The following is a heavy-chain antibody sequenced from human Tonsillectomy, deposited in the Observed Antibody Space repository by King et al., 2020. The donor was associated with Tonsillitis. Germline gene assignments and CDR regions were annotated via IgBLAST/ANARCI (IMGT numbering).Heavy chain of an antibody. Sequence: HVQLQESGPGLVKPSETLSLTCTVSGGSVSYSYWSWVRQSQEKGLEWIGYTYHSESAKYNPSLESRVTISVDMSKNQFSLKLTSVTTADTAVYYCARARTRPNNYFDLWGRGTLVTVSS. D-gene: IGHD1-14*01. CDR2: TYHSESA. CDR3: ARARTRPNNYFDL. CDR1: GGSVSYSY. J-gene: IGHJ2*01. V-gene: IGHV4-59*02.